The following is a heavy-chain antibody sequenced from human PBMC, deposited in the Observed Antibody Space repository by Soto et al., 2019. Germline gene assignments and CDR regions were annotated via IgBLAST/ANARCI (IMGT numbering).Heavy chain of an antibody. V-gene: IGHV3-30*18. CDR2: TSYDGSDQ. CDR1: GFTFNHYG. D-gene: IGHD3-10*02. J-gene: IGHJ4*02. Sequence: QVHLVESGGGVVQPGRSLRLSCAASGFTFNHYGMHWLRQAPGRGLEWVALTSYDGSDQYYVDSVKGRFAISRDNSKNTLYLQMSSLRGGDTAVYYCAKQGARLFGELSDWGQGTLVTVSS. CDR3: AKQGARLFGELSD.